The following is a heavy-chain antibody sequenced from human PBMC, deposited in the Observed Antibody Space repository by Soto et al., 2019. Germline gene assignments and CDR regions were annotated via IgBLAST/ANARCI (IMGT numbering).Heavy chain of an antibody. J-gene: IGHJ4*02. V-gene: IGHV1-69*13. CDR1: GGTFSSYA. Sequence: SVKVSCKASGGTFSSYAISWVRQAPGQGLEWMGGIIPIFGTANYAQKFQGRVTITADESTSTAYMELSSLRSEDTAVYYCARDKVATIQGYFDYWGQGTLVTVSS. CDR2: IIPIFGTA. CDR3: ARDKVATIQGYFDY. D-gene: IGHD5-12*01.